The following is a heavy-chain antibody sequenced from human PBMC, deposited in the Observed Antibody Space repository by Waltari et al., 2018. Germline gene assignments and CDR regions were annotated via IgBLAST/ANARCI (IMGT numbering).Heavy chain of an antibody. J-gene: IGHJ4*02. Sequence: EVQLVESGGGLVQPGGSLRLSCAASGFTFSSYWMYWVRQAPGKGRVWVSQINSDGSRTNYADSVKGRFTISRDNAKNTLYLQMNSLRAEDTAVYYCARARWLDYWGQGTLVTVSS. V-gene: IGHV3-74*01. CDR1: GFTFSSYW. CDR3: ARARWLDY. CDR2: INSDGSRT. D-gene: IGHD2-15*01.